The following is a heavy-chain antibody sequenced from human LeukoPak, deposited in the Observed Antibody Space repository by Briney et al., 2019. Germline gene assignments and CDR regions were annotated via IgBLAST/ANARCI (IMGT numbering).Heavy chain of an antibody. V-gene: IGHV3-53*01. J-gene: IGHJ6*03. Sequence: GGSLRLSCAASGFTVSSNYMSWVRQAPGKGLEWVSVIYSGGSTYYADSVKGRFTISRDNSKNTLYLQMNSLRAEDTAVYYCAKHDSYGFYYYMDVWGKGTTVTVSS. CDR1: GFTVSSNY. CDR3: AKHDSYGFYYYMDV. D-gene: IGHD5-18*01. CDR2: IYSGGST.